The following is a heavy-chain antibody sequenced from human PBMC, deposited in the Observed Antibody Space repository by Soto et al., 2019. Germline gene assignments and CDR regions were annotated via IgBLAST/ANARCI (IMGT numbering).Heavy chain of an antibody. J-gene: IGHJ5*02. V-gene: IGHV1-18*04. D-gene: IGHD6-13*01. CDR2: ISAYNGNT. Sequence: ASVKVSCKASGYTFTSYGISWVRQAPGQGLEWVGWISAYNGNTNYAQKLQGRVTMTTDTSTSTAYMELRSLRSDDTAVYYCARDLGIAAAGHWFDPWGQGTLVTVSS. CDR3: ARDLGIAAAGHWFDP. CDR1: GYTFTSYG.